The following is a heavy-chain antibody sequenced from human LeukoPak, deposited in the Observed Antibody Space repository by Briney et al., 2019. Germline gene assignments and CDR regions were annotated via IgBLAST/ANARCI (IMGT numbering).Heavy chain of an antibody. J-gene: IGHJ5*02. V-gene: IGHV4-59*01. D-gene: IGHD3-10*01. CDR1: GGSISGNY. CDR2: IYYSGGT. CDR3: ARETGNRFDP. Sequence: SETLSLTCTVSGGSISGNYWSWVRQPPGKGLEWIGNIYYSGGTKYNPSLKSRVTISVDSSKNQFSLKLSSVTPADTAVHYCARETGNRFDPWGQGTLFTVSS.